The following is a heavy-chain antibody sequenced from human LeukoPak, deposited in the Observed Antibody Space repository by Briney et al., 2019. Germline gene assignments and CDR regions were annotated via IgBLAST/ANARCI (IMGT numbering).Heavy chain of an antibody. CDR2: IYYSGSP. D-gene: IGHD3-10*01. V-gene: IGHV4-39*01. CDR1: GGSIISSSYY. Sequence: SETLSLTCTVSGGSIISSSYYWGWIRQPPGRGREWIGNIYYSGSPYYNPSLKSRVTISVDTSKNQFSLKLSSVTAADTAVYYCARHENGDNYFDNWGQGTLVSVSA. J-gene: IGHJ4*02. CDR3: ARHENGDNYFDN.